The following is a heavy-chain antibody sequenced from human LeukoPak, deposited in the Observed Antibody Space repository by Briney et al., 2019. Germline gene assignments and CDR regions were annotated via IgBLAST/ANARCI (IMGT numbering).Heavy chain of an antibody. J-gene: IGHJ4*02. CDR3: AKGLGSGYDLVNFDY. V-gene: IGHV3-9*01. Sequence: GGSLRLSCAASGFTFDDFAMHWVRQAPGKGLEWVSGISWNSGGIVYADSVRGRFTIARDNAKNSLDLQMNSLRAEDTAVYYCAKGLGSGYDLVNFDYWGQGTLVTVSS. CDR2: ISWNSGGI. CDR1: GFTFDDFA. D-gene: IGHD5-12*01.